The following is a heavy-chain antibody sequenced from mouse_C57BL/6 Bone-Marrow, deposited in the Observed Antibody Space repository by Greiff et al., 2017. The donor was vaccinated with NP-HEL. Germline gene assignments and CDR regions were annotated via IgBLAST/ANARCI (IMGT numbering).Heavy chain of an antibody. V-gene: IGHV1-80*01. CDR2: IYPGDGDT. Sequence: VQLVESGAELVKPGASVKISCTASGYAFRSYWMNWVQQRPGKGLEWIGQIYPGDGDTNYNGKFKGKATLTADKSSSTAYMQLSSLTSEDSAVYFCAYGNHVIWFAYWGQGTLVTVSA. CDR1: GYAFRSYW. CDR3: AYGNHVIWFAY. D-gene: IGHD2-1*01. J-gene: IGHJ3*01.